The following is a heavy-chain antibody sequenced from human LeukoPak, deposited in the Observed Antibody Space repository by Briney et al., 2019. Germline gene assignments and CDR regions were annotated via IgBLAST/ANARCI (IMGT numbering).Heavy chain of an antibody. V-gene: IGHV4-61*02. J-gene: IGHJ4*02. CDR1: GGSISSGSYY. CDR3: ARLPYDFWSGNFDY. D-gene: IGHD3-3*01. CDR2: IYTSGST. Sequence: SQTLSLTCTVSGGSISSGSYYWSWIRQPAGKGLEWIGRIYTSGSTNYNPSLKSRVTISVDTSKNQFSLKLTSVTAADTAVYYCARLPYDFWSGNFDYWGQGTLVTVSS.